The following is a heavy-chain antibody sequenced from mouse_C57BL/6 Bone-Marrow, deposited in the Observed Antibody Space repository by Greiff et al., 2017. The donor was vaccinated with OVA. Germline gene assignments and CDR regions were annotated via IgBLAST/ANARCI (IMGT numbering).Heavy chain of an antibody. V-gene: IGHV14-2*01. CDR3: ARGLWSYYYAMDY. J-gene: IGHJ4*01. D-gene: IGHD1-1*02. Sequence: EVQLQQSGAELVKPGASVKLSCTASGFNIKDYYMHWVKQRTEQGLEWIGRIDPEDGVTKYAPKFQGKATITADTSSNTAYLQLSSLTSEDTAVYYCARGLWSYYYAMDYWGQGTSVTVSS. CDR1: GFNIKDYY. CDR2: IDPEDGVT.